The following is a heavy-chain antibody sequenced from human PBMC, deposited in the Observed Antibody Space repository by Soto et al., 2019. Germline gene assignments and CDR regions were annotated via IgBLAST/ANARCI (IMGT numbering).Heavy chain of an antibody. D-gene: IGHD5-18*01. CDR2: INHSGSA. CDR3: ARRGGDGVQLWPHNYYYYGMDV. J-gene: IGHJ6*02. Sequence: PEDRCHPCAGYGGSLSRHIWIGFRHSPGEEVQWIGQINHSGSASYNPSLKSRVTISVHTSNGQFSLELSSVTAADTAVYYCARRGGDGVQLWPHNYYYYGMDVWGQGTTVT. V-gene: IGHV4-34*01. CDR1: GGSLSRHI.